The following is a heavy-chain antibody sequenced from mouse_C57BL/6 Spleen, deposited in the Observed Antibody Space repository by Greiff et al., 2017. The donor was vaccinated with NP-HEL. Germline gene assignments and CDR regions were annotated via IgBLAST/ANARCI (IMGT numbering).Heavy chain of an antibody. J-gene: IGHJ4*01. CDR2: IYPGDGDT. D-gene: IGHD1-1*01. CDR3: ARFIEGAMDY. Sequence: VQLQQSGPELVKPGASAKISCKASGYAFSSSWMNWVKQRPGKGLEWIGRIYPGDGDTNYNGKFKGKATLTADKSSSTAYMQLSSLTSEDSAVYFCARFIEGAMDYWGQGTSVTVSS. CDR1: GYAFSSSW. V-gene: IGHV1-82*01.